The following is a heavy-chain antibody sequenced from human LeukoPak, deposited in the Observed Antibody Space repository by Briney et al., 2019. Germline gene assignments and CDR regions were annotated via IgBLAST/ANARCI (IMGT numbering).Heavy chain of an antibody. Sequence: PSETLSLTCTVSGGSISSSSYYWGWIRQPPGKGLEWIGYIYYSGSTNYNPSLKSRVTISVDTSKNQFSLKLSSVTAADTAVYYCARVRWTTMVRGGHWAFDYWGQGTLVTVSS. CDR1: GGSISSSSYY. V-gene: IGHV4-61*05. CDR2: IYYSGST. J-gene: IGHJ4*02. D-gene: IGHD3-10*01. CDR3: ARVRWTTMVRGGHWAFDY.